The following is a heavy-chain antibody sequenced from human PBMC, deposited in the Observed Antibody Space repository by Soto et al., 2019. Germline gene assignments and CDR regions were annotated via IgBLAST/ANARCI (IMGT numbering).Heavy chain of an antibody. CDR1: GFSFNSYA. Sequence: EVQLMESGGGLVQPGESLRLSCAASGFSFNSYAMGWVRQAPGKGLEWVSGISGSGGSTFYADSVKGRFTISRQNSKSKLYLQMNRLRAEDTALYYCAKKFYYDDNGYSALDAFDVRGQGAMVTDS. V-gene: IGHV3-23*01. J-gene: IGHJ3*01. D-gene: IGHD3-16*01. CDR3: AKKFYYDDNGYSALDAFDV. CDR2: ISGSGGST.